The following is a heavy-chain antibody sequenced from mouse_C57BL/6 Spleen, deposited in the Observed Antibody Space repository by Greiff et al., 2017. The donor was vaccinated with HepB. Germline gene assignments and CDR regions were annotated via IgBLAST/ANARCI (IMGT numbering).Heavy chain of an antibody. Sequence: VKLMESGAELVRPGTSVKVSCKASGYAFTNYLIEWVKQRPGQGLEWIGVINPGSGGTNYNEKFKGKATLTADKSSSTDYMQLSSLTSEDSAVYFCTRGSSYVHYFDYWGQGTTLTVSS. D-gene: IGHD1-1*01. V-gene: IGHV1-54*01. J-gene: IGHJ2*01. CDR1: GYAFTNYL. CDR3: TRGSSYVHYFDY. CDR2: INPGSGGT.